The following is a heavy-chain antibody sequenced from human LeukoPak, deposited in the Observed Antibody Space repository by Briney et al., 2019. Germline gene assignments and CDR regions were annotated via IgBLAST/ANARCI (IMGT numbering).Heavy chain of an antibody. Sequence: SETLSLTCSVSGASLSTSPYYWGWIRQPPGKGLEWIGNIYYTGSTYYNVSLNSRVTISIDTSKNLFSLRLSSVTAADTAVYYCARHFHICSSTSCYAGWFDPWGQGTLVTVSS. J-gene: IGHJ5*02. D-gene: IGHD2-2*01. CDR3: ARHFHICSSTSCYAGWFDP. V-gene: IGHV4-39*01. CDR2: IYYTGST. CDR1: GASLSTSPYY.